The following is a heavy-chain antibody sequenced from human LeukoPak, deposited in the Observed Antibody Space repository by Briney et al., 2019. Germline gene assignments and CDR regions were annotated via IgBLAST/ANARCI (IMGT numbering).Heavy chain of an antibody. Sequence: ASVKVSCKASGYTFTSYYMHWVRQAPGQGLEWMGIINPSGGSTSYAQKFQGRVTMTRDTSTSTVYMELSSLRSEDTAVYYCGRASRVVAVAGPWYDFGYYFDYWGQGTLVTVSS. D-gene: IGHD6-19*01. J-gene: IGHJ4*02. V-gene: IGHV1-46*01. CDR3: GRASRVVAVAGPWYDFGYYFDY. CDR1: GYTFTSYY. CDR2: INPSGGST.